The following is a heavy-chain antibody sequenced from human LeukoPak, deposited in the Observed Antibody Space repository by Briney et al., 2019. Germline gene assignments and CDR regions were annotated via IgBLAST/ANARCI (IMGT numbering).Heavy chain of an antibody. D-gene: IGHD6-25*01. V-gene: IGHV4-34*01. CDR3: ARHGLGSYYYMDV. CDR2: INPSRNT. Sequence: ASETLSLTCAVSGGSFSGYYWNWIRQPPGKGPEWIGQINPSRNTNYNPSLKSRVTISVDTSKNQFSLKLSSVTAADTAVYYCARHGLGSYYYMDVWGKGTTVTISS. CDR1: GGSFSGYY. J-gene: IGHJ6*03.